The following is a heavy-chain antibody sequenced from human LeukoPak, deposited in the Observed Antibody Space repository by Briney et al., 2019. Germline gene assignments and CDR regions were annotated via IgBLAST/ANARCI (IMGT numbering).Heavy chain of an antibody. CDR3: ASLPSGYSSGWYLGDWFDP. Sequence: KASETLSLTCAVYGGSFSGYYWSWIRQPPGKGLEWIGEINHSGSTNYNPSLKSRVTISVDTSKNQFSLKLSSVTAADTAVYYCASLPSGYSSGWYLGDWFDPWGQGTLVTVSS. J-gene: IGHJ5*02. V-gene: IGHV4-34*01. D-gene: IGHD6-19*01. CDR2: INHSGST. CDR1: GGSFSGYY.